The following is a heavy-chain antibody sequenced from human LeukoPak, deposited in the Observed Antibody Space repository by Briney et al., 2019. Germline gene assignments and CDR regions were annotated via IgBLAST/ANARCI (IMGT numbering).Heavy chain of an antibody. CDR3: ARDHGGYWTRTKNWFDP. D-gene: IGHD3-22*01. V-gene: IGHV4-38-2*02. CDR2: IYHSGST. CDR1: GYSISSGYY. Sequence: SETLSLTCTVSGYSISSGYYWGWIRRPPGKGLEWIGSIYHSGSTYYNPSLKSRVTISVDTSKNQFSLKLSSVTAADTAVYYCARDHGGYWTRTKNWFDPWGQGTLVTVSS. J-gene: IGHJ5*02.